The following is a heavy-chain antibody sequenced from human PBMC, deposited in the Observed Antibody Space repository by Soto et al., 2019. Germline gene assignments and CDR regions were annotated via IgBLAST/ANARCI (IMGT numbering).Heavy chain of an antibody. V-gene: IGHV4-39*01. CDR3: ARGFGRSHFDY. CDR1: GGSISSRDSY. CDR2: FHYSGST. J-gene: IGHJ4*02. Sequence: QVQVQELGPGLVRPSETLSLTCTVSGGSISSRDSYWGWIRQPPGKGLEWIGSFHYSGSTYYNPSLKSRVTISVDTSKNQLSLRVTSVTAADTAVYYCARGFGRSHFDYWGQGTLVTVSS. D-gene: IGHD3-16*01.